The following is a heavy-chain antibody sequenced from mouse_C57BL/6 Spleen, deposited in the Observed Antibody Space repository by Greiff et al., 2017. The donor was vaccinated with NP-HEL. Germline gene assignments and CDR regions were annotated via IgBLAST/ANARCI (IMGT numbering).Heavy chain of an antibody. CDR2: INPSNGGT. CDR1: GYTFTSYW. V-gene: IGHV1-53*01. Sequence: QVQLQQSGTELVKPGASVKLSCKASGYTFTSYWMHWVKQRPGQGLEWIGNINPSNGGTNYNEKFKSKATLTVDKSSSTAYMQLSSLTSEDSAVYYCARLTTVVEDFDYWGQGTTLTVSS. CDR3: ARLTTVVEDFDY. D-gene: IGHD1-1*01. J-gene: IGHJ2*01.